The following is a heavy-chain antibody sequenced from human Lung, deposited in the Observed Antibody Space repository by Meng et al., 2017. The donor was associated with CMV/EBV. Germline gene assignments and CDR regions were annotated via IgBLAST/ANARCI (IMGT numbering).Heavy chain of an antibody. CDR3: ATETFHDFGSGYVHFDY. D-gene: IGHD3-3*01. CDR2: INDDGSST. CDR1: GFTFSKSW. Sequence: ESXKISXAASGFTFSKSWIHWVRQAPGKGLVWVSRINDDGSSTTFADSVKGRFTGSRDNAKDTLYLQMSSLRAEDTAVYYCATETFHDFGSGYVHFDYWGQXTLXTVSS. J-gene: IGHJ4*02. V-gene: IGHV3-74*01.